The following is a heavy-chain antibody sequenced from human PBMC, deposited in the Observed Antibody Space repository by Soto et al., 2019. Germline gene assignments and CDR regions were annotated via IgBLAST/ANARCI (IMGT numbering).Heavy chain of an antibody. D-gene: IGHD3-10*01. CDR1: GYTFTSYG. J-gene: IGHJ3*02. V-gene: IGHV1-18*01. Sequence: QVQLVQSGAEVKNPGASVKVSCKASGYTFTSYGISWVRQAPGQGLEWMGWISTYNGNTNYAQKLQGRVTMTTDTSTSTAYMELRSLRSDDTAVYYCARDRGFKDMAHDAFAIWGQGTMVTVSS. CDR3: ARDRGFKDMAHDAFAI. CDR2: ISTYNGNT.